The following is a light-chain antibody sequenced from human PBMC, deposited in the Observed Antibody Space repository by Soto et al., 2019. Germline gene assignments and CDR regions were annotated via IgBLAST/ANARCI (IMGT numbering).Light chain of an antibody. V-gene: IGKV1-33*01. CDR1: QDISNY. Sequence: DIQMHQSPSSLSASVGDRVTITCQASQDISNYLNWYQQKLGKAPKLLIYDAATLETGVPSRFSGSGSGTDFTFTIRSLQPEDIATYYCQQYHTFPHSFGLGNKLEIK. CDR3: QQYHTFPHS. J-gene: IGKJ2*01. CDR2: DAA.